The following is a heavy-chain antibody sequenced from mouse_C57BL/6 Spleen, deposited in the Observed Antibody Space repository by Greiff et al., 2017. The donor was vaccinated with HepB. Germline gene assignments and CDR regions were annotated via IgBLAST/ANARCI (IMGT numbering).Heavy chain of an antibody. V-gene: IGHV5-17*01. D-gene: IGHD1-1*01. CDR1: GFTFSDSG. J-gene: IGHJ1*03. CDR3: AMRGDYYGSSGDWYVYV. Sequence: EVQRVESGGGLVKPGGSLKLSCEASGFTFSDSGMHWVRQAPEKGLAWVAYISSGSSTIYYADTVKGRFTISIDNAKNTLLLQMTSLRSEDTSMYYCAMRGDYYGSSGDWYVYVGGTGTTVTVSS. CDR2: ISSGSSTI.